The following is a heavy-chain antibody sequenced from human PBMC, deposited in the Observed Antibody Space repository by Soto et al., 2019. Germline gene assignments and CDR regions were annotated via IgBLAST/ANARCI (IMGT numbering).Heavy chain of an antibody. D-gene: IGHD2-15*01. CDR1: GFTFASYH. V-gene: IGHV3-21*02. CDR3: ARGYCGGVGCYLRRDAFDV. Sequence: EVQLVESGGGLVMPGGSLRLSCAASGFTFASYHMSWVRQAPGKGLDWVSSINPSSSHIYYADSVRGRFTISRDDSKNSLYLHMNSLRTEDVAIYYCARGYCGGVGCYLRRDAFDVWGQGTTVMVSS. J-gene: IGHJ3*01. CDR2: INPSSSHI.